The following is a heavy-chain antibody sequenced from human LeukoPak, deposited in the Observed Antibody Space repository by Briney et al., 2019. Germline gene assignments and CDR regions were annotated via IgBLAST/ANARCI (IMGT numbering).Heavy chain of an antibody. V-gene: IGHV3-48*04. CDR3: ARGGGGYGYFDY. CDR1: GFTFSSYS. Sequence: GGSLRLSCADSGFTFSSYSMNWVRQAPGKGLEWVSFITSSSGTIYYANSVKGRFTISRDNAKSSLYLQMNSLRVEDTAVYYCARGGGGYGYFDYWGQGTLVTVSS. D-gene: IGHD1-26*01. J-gene: IGHJ4*02. CDR2: ITSSSGTI.